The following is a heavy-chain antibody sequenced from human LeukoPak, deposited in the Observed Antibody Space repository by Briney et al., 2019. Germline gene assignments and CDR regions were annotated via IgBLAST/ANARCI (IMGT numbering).Heavy chain of an antibody. J-gene: IGHJ4*02. CDR1: GFTFSSYG. CDR3: AKQRSGGSGWCMDY. Sequence: GRSLRLSCAASGFTFSSYGMHWVRQAPGEGLEWVAVISYDGSHEYYADSVKGRFTISRDDSKNTLYLQMNSLRAEDTAVYYCAKQRSGGSGWCMDYWGQGTLVTVSS. D-gene: IGHD6-19*01. CDR2: ISYDGSHE. V-gene: IGHV3-30*18.